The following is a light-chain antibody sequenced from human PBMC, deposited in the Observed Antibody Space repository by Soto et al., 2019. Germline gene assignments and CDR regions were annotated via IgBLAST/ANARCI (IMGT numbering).Light chain of an antibody. CDR2: AAS. V-gene: IGKV1-39*01. J-gene: IGKJ5*01. CDR3: QQTYGKPLVT. Sequence: DIQMTQSPSSLSASVGDIVSITCRASESIRIHLNWYQQKPGKAPRLLIYAASRLQSGVPSRFSGSGSGTDFTLTISSLKPEDFAIYYCQQTYGKPLVTFGQGTRLEIK. CDR1: ESIRIH.